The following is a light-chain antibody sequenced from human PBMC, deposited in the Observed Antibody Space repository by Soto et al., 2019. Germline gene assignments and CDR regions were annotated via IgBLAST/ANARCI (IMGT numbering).Light chain of an antibody. Sequence: IQMTQSPSTLSASVGDRVTITCRASQSVSSRLAWYQQKPGKAPKLLIFDASSLESGVPSRFSGSGSGTEFTLTFSSLQPDDFATYYCQQYDSYLFTFGPGTKVDIK. V-gene: IGKV1-5*01. CDR2: DAS. CDR3: QQYDSYLFT. CDR1: QSVSSR. J-gene: IGKJ3*01.